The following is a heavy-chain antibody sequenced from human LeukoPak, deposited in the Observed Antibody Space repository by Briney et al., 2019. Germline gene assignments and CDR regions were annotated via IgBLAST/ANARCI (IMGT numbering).Heavy chain of an antibody. Sequence: GGSLRLCCAASGFTCSSYEMNWVRQAPGKGLEWVSYISSSGSTIYYADSVKGRFTISRDNAKNSLYLQMNSLRAEDTAVYYCARWAAAIGIDWFDPWGQGTLVTVSS. V-gene: IGHV3-48*03. CDR1: GFTCSSYE. CDR2: ISSSGSTI. D-gene: IGHD2-2*01. CDR3: ARWAAAIGIDWFDP. J-gene: IGHJ5*02.